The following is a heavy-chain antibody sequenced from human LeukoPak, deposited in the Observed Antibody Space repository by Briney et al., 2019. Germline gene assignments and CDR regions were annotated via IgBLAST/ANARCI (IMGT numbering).Heavy chain of an antibody. CDR1: GFTFSSYA. Sequence: GGSLRLSCAASGFTFSSYAMSWVRQAPGKGLEWVSAISGSGGSTYYADSMKGRFTISRDNSKNTLYLQMNSLRAEDTAVYYCALKGGRYFDWLLLDYWGQGTLVTVSS. V-gene: IGHV3-23*01. CDR3: ALKGGRYFDWLLLDY. D-gene: IGHD3-9*01. J-gene: IGHJ4*02. CDR2: ISGSGGST.